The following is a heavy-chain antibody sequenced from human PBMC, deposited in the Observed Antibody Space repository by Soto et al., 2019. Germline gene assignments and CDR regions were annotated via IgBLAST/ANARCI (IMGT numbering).Heavy chain of an antibody. V-gene: IGHV4-34*01. D-gene: IGHD5-12*01. CDR3: AGVGGYSGYDWATDY. J-gene: IGHJ4*02. Sequence: ETLSLTCAVYGGSFGGYYWSWIRQPPGKGLEWIGEINHSGSTNYNPSLKSRVTISVDTSKNQFSLKLSSVTAADTAVYYCAGVGGYSGYDWATDYWGQGTLVTVSS. CDR1: GGSFGGYY. CDR2: INHSGST.